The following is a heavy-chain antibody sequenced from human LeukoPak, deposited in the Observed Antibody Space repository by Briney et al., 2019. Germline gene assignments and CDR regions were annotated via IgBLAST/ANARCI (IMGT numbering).Heavy chain of an antibody. J-gene: IGHJ4*02. CDR2: IYYSGST. CDR3: ARVAYSGYDRNYLDY. CDR1: GGSISSGDYY. V-gene: IGHV4-30-4*08. Sequence: SETLSLTCTVSGGSISSGDYYWSWIRQPPGKGLEWIGYIYYSGSTYYNPSLKSRVTISVDTSKNQFSLKLSSVTAADTAVYYCARVAYSGYDRNYLDYWGQGTLVTVSS. D-gene: IGHD5-12*01.